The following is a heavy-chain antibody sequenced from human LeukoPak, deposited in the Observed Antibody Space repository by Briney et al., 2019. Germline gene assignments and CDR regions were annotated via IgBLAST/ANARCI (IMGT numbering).Heavy chain of an antibody. Sequence: GGSLRLSCAASGFTVSSNYMSWVRQAPGKGLEWVSAISGSGGSTYYADSVKGRFTIPRDNSKNTLYLQMNSLRAEDTAVYYCAKLRFLEWLDFDYWGQGTLVTVSS. CDR1: GFTVSSNY. J-gene: IGHJ4*02. CDR2: ISGSGGST. V-gene: IGHV3-23*01. CDR3: AKLRFLEWLDFDY. D-gene: IGHD3-3*01.